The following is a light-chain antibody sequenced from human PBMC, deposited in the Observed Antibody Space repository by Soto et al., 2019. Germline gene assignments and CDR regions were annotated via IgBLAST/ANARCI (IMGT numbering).Light chain of an antibody. Sequence: IVLTQSPGTLSLSQGERATLSCRASQSVSSSNLAWYQQKPGQAPRLLIYGASTRVTGIPARFSGSGSGTDFTLTISRLEPEDSAVYFCQHYSSQTFGQGTKVDIK. CDR1: QSVSSSN. V-gene: IGKV3-20*01. CDR3: QHYSSQT. CDR2: GAS. J-gene: IGKJ1*01.